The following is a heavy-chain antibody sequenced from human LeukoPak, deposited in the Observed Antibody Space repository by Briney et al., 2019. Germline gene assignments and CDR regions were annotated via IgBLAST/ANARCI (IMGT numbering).Heavy chain of an antibody. Sequence: SETLSLTCIVSGVSIRSYYWSWIRQPPGKGLEWIGYIYYSGSTNYNPSLKSRVTISVDTSKNQFSLKLSSVTAADTAVYYCARLLRVGYCSTTTCNWFDPWGQGTLVTVSS. D-gene: IGHD2-2*03. CDR1: GVSIRSYY. CDR2: IYYSGST. V-gene: IGHV4-59*12. CDR3: ARLLRVGYCSTTTCNWFDP. J-gene: IGHJ5*02.